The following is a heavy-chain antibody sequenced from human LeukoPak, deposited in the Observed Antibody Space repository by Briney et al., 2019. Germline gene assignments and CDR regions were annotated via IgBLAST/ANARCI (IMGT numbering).Heavy chain of an antibody. J-gene: IGHJ2*01. V-gene: IGHV4-59*01. CDR3: ARDRGTPGATANWYFDR. D-gene: IGHD1-26*01. Sequence: SETLSLTCTVPGDSFSSYYWTCIRQTPGKGLEWIGYIYYSGSTNYNPSLRSRVTISVDTSKHQFSLNLRSVTAADTAVYYCARDRGTPGATANWYFDRWGRGTLVTVSS. CDR1: GDSFSSYY. CDR2: IYYSGST.